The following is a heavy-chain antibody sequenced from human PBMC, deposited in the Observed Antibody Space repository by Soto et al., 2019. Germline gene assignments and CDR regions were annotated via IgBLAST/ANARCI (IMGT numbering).Heavy chain of an antibody. Sequence: QVQLVQSGAEVKEPGSSVNVSCKTSGATFVNTAVTWVRQAPGQGLEWIGGIVPLFGTANYAQKFRGRVTITADESTSTAYMELSSLRTDDTAVYYCARDGDPGYSFWSGPLGGGRFDPWGQGTLVTVSS. V-gene: IGHV1-69*12. CDR3: ARDGDPGYSFWSGPLGGGRFDP. CDR1: GATFVNTA. D-gene: IGHD3-3*01. CDR2: IVPLFGTA. J-gene: IGHJ5*02.